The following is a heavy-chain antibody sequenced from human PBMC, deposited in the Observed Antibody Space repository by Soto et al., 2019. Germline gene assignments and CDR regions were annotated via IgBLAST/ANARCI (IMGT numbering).Heavy chain of an antibody. V-gene: IGHV3-21*01. Sequence: SLRLSCAASGFTFSSYSMNWVRQAPGKGLEWVSSISSSSSYIYYADSVKGRFTISRDNAKNSLYLQMNSLRAEDTAVYYCARADGHDAFDIWGQGTMVTVSS. CDR1: GFTFSSYS. CDR3: ARADGHDAFDI. J-gene: IGHJ3*02. CDR2: ISSSSSYI.